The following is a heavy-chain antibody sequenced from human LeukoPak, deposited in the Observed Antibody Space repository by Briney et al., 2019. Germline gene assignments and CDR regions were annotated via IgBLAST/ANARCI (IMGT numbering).Heavy chain of an antibody. V-gene: IGHV3-23*01. Sequence: PGGSLRPSCAASGFTFNSDAMSWVRQAPGKGLEWVSSLSSSGGSTYYADSVKGRFTISRDNSKNTLFLQMNSLRAEDTAVYYCAKAYSSSWSTTPYDYWGQGTLVTVSS. D-gene: IGHD6-13*01. J-gene: IGHJ4*02. CDR1: GFTFNSDA. CDR2: LSSSGGST. CDR3: AKAYSSSWSTTPYDY.